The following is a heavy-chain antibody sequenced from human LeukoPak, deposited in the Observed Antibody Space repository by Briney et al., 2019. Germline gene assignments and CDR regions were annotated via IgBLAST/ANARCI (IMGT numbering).Heavy chain of an antibody. V-gene: IGHV4-4*02. Sequence: MSSGTLSLTCVVSGDSISSSKWWSWVRQPPGKGLEWIGEIYHSGGTNYNPSLKSRVTILVDKSKNQFSLNLSSVTVADTAVYYCARRASWYYFDYWGQGTLVTVSS. J-gene: IGHJ4*02. D-gene: IGHD1-1*01. CDR1: GDSISSSKW. CDR3: ARRASWYYFDY. CDR2: IYHSGGT.